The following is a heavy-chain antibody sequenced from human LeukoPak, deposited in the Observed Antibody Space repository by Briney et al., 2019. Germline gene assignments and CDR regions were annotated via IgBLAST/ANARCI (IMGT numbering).Heavy chain of an antibody. Sequence: ASVKVSCKASGYTFTSYDINWVRQATGQGLEWMGWMNPNSGNTGYAQNFQGRVTMTRNISISSAYMELSSLRSDDTAVYYCARDGRLQASFGAFDIWGQGTMVTVSS. J-gene: IGHJ3*02. D-gene: IGHD5-24*01. CDR2: MNPNSGNT. CDR1: GYTFTSYD. V-gene: IGHV1-8*01. CDR3: ARDGRLQASFGAFDI.